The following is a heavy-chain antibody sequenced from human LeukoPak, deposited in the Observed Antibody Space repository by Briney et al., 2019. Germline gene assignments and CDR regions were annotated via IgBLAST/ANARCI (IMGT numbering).Heavy chain of an antibody. CDR3: ARNDYYDLGTYHSGFDY. V-gene: IGHV3-23*01. CDR2: ISGSGGST. Sequence: GGSLRLSCAASGFTFSTFAMTWVRQAPGKGLEWVSTISGSGGSTYYADSVKGRFTISRDNSKNTLYLQMNSLRAEDTAMYYCARNDYYDLGTYHSGFDYWGLGTLVTVSS. D-gene: IGHD3-10*01. CDR1: GFTFSTFA. J-gene: IGHJ4*02.